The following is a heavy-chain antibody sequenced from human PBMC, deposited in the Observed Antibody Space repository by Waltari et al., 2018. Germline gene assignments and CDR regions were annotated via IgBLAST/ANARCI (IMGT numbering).Heavy chain of an antibody. J-gene: IGHJ4*02. CDR2: IYSGIETT. CDR3: ARGDSTFAC. V-gene: IGHV3-23*03. Sequence: EEQLLESGGGLVQLGGSLRLSCAASGFTFATYAMSWVRQVPGRGLEWVSVIYSGIETTFYADSVRGRFTVSRDDSRNMLYLQMNSLRAEDTAVYYCARGDSTFACWGQGTLVTVSS. CDR1: GFTFATYA. D-gene: IGHD3-22*01.